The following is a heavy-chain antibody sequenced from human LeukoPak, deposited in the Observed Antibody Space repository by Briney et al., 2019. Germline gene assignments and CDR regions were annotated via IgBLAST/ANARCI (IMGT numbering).Heavy chain of an antibody. Sequence: SETLSLTCTVSGGSISSGSYYWSWIRQPAGKGLEWIGRIYTSGSTNYNPSLKSRVTISVDTSKNQFSLKLSSVTAADTAVYYCARDFPYYYGSGSYYFDFWGQGTLVTVSS. CDR1: GGSISSGSYY. CDR3: ARDFPYYYGSGSYYFDF. V-gene: IGHV4-61*02. D-gene: IGHD3-10*01. CDR2: IYTSGST. J-gene: IGHJ4*02.